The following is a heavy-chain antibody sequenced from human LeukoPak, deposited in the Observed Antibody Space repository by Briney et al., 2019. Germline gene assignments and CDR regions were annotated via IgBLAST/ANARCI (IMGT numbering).Heavy chain of an antibody. CDR3: ARVVAYGSAQIDY. Sequence: ASVKVSCKASGGTFSSYAISWVRQATGQGLEWMGGIIPIFGTANYAQKFQGRVTITTDESTSTAYMELSSLRSEDTAVYYCARVVAYGSAQIDYWGQGTLVTVSS. J-gene: IGHJ4*02. D-gene: IGHD3-10*01. CDR2: IIPIFGTA. V-gene: IGHV1-69*05. CDR1: GGTFSSYA.